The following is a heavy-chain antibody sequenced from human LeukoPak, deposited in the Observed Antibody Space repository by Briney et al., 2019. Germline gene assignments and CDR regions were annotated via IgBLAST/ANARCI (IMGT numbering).Heavy chain of an antibody. J-gene: IGHJ4*02. CDR3: ASETGPNGITQFDY. V-gene: IGHV3-23*01. Sequence: GGSLRLSCAASGFIFSTYAMSWVRQAPGKGLEWVSSISGSGGSTYSADSVKGRFTISRDNSKNTLYLQMNSLRAEDTAVYYCASETGPNGITQFDYWGQGTLVTVSS. D-gene: IGHD3-10*01. CDR2: ISGSGGST. CDR1: GFIFSTYA.